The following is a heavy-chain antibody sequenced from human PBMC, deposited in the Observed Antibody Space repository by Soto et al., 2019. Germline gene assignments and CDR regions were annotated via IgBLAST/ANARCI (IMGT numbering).Heavy chain of an antibody. CDR1: GGTSSDYY. CDR3: ARGRGYYGSGSYSGVSLAY. J-gene: IGHJ4*02. V-gene: IGHV4-34*01. D-gene: IGHD3-10*01. CDR2: INHSGST. Sequence: PSETLSHTCAVYGGTSSDYYWRGIRKPPGKGLEWIGEINHSGSTNYNPSLKSRVTISVDTSKNQFSLKLSSVTAADTAVYYCARGRGYYGSGSYSGVSLAYWGQGTLVTVSS.